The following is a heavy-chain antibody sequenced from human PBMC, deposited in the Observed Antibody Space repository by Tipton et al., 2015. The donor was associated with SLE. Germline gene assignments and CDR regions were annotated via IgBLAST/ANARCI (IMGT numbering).Heavy chain of an antibody. CDR2: IYYSGST. Sequence: TLSLTCTVSGGSISSYYWSWIRQPPGKGLEWIGSIYYSGSTNYNPSLKSRVTISVDTSKNQFSLKLSSVTAADTAVYYCAREAWGHAFDIWGQGTMVTVSS. CDR1: GGSISSYY. J-gene: IGHJ3*02. D-gene: IGHD2-21*01. CDR3: AREAWGHAFDI. V-gene: IGHV4-59*01.